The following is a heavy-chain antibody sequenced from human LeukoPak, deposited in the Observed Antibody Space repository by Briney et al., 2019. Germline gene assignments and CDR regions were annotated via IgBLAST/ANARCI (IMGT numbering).Heavy chain of an antibody. CDR1: GFTFSSYS. D-gene: IGHD3-3*01. CDR3: AREATYYDFWSGYFPAASPDY. J-gene: IGHJ4*02. CDR2: ISSSSSTI. Sequence: GGSLRLSCAASGFTFSSYSMNWVRQAPGKGLEWVSYISSSSSTIYYADSVKGRFTISRDNAKNSLYLQMNSLRAEDTAVYYCAREATYYDFWSGYFPAASPDYWGQGTLVTVSS. V-gene: IGHV3-48*01.